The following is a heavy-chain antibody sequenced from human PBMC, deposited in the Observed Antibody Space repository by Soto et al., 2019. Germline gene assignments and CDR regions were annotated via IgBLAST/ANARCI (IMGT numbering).Heavy chain of an antibody. CDR3: AKDLYDFWSGYPPYNWFDP. Sequence: QVQLVESGGGVVQPGRSLXXSCAXXGFXFXSXGMHWVRQAPGKGLEWVAVISYDGSNKYYADSVKGRFTISRDNSKNTLYLQMNSLRAEDTAVYYCAKDLYDFWSGYPPYNWFDPWGQGTLVTVSS. D-gene: IGHD3-3*01. J-gene: IGHJ5*02. V-gene: IGHV3-30*18. CDR2: ISYDGSNK. CDR1: GFXFXSXG.